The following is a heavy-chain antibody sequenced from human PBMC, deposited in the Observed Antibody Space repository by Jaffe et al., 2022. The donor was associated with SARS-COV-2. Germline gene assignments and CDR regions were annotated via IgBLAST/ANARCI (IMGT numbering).Heavy chain of an antibody. J-gene: IGHJ6*03. Sequence: EVQLVESGGGLVQPGRSLRLSCTTSGFTFGDYAMGWFCQAPGKGLEWVGFIRSKAYGGTTEYAASVKGRFTISRDDSKSIAYLQMNSLKTEDTAVYYCTRGRSSTEIVGLGWKTPNYYYYMDVWGKGTTVTVSS. CDR1: GFTFGDYA. CDR3: TRGRSSTEIVGLGWKTPNYYYYMDV. D-gene: IGHD3-16*01. V-gene: IGHV3-49*03. CDR2: IRSKAYGGTT.